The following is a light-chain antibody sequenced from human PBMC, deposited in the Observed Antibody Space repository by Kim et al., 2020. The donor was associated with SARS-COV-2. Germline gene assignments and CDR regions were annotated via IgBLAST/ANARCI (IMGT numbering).Light chain of an antibody. CDR3: NSRDSSGNHVV. V-gene: IGLV3-19*01. CDR2: GKN. J-gene: IGLJ2*01. CDR1: SLRTYY. Sequence: SSELTQDPALSVALGLTVRITCQGDSLRTYYASWYQQKPGQAPVLVIYGKNNRPSGIPDRFSGSSSGNTASLTITGAQAEDEADYYCNSRDSSGNHVVFGGGTQLTVL.